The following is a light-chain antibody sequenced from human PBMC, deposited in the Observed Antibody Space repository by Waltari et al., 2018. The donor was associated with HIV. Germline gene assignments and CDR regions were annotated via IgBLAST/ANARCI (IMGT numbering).Light chain of an antibody. V-gene: IGLV2-8*01. J-gene: IGLJ2*01. CDR3: SSYAGSKNRVV. Sequence: QSALTQSPSASGSPGQAVTISCTGTSSDVGAYEYVSWYRQHPGKAPKPMTYDVDKRSSGVPDRFSGSKSGNTASLTVSGLQAEDEATYYCSSYAGSKNRVVFGGGTFLTVL. CDR2: DVD. CDR1: SSDVGAYEY.